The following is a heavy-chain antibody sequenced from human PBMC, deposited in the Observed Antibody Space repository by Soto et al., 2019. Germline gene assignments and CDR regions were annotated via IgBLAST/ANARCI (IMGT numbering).Heavy chain of an antibody. CDR2: IYHSVST. Sequence: ETLIPTCAVSGYSISRGYYWGCIGQPQGKELEWIGSIYHSVSTYDNPSLKSQVTISVDTSKNKFSMKLSSVTAADTAVYYCARDGVDTAMLDAFDIWGQGTMVT. D-gene: IGHD5-18*01. CDR3: ARDGVDTAMLDAFDI. CDR1: GYSISRGYY. J-gene: IGHJ3*02. V-gene: IGHV4-38-2*02.